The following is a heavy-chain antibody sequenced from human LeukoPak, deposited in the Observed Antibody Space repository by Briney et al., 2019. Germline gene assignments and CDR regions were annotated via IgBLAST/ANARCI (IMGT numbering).Heavy chain of an antibody. D-gene: IGHD6-19*01. CDR2: ISGSGGST. CDR1: GFTFSSYA. CDR3: AKDITPYSSDPRDAFGI. V-gene: IGHV3-23*01. J-gene: IGHJ3*02. Sequence: GGSLRLSCAASGFTFSSYAVSWVRQAPVKGLEWVSAISGSGGSTYYADTVKGRFTISRDNSKNTLYLQMNSLRAEDTAVYYCAKDITPYSSDPRDAFGIWGQGTMVTVSS.